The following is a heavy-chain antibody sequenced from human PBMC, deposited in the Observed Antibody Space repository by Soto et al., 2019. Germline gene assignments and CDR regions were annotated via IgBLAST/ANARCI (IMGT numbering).Heavy chain of an antibody. Sequence: QVQLQESGPGLVKPSETLSLSCSVSGGSVSSGSHYWSWIRQPPGKGLEWIGFIYDSGSTHYNPSXKXGVTISLNTSKNQFSLKLSSVTAADTAVYYCAGRSGEGWFDPWGQGTLVTVSS. CDR3: AGRSGEGWFDP. CDR1: GGSVSSGSHY. CDR2: IYDSGST. D-gene: IGHD2-15*01. J-gene: IGHJ5*02. V-gene: IGHV4-61*01.